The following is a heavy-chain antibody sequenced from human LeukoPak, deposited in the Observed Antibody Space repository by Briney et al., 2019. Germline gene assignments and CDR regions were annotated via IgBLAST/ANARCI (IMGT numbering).Heavy chain of an antibody. D-gene: IGHD1-26*01. V-gene: IGHV1-2*02. CDR1: GYTFTRYY. CDR2: INPNSGGT. CDR3: ARVRGSYSARTLDY. Sequence: ASVQVPYQASGYTFTRYYMHWVRQAPAQGLEWMGWINPNSGGTNYAQKLQGRVTMIRDMSMSLAYMAVGSLGVDDTAGYYWARVRGSYSARTLDYWGQGTLVTVSS. J-gene: IGHJ4*02.